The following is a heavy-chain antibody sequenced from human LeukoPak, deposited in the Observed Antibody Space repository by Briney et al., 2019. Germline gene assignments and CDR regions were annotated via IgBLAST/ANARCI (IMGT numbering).Heavy chain of an antibody. Sequence: SVKVSCKASGGTFSSYAISWVRQAPGQGLEWMGGIIPIFGTANYAQKFQGRVTITADESTSTAYMELSSLRSEDTAVYYCASGVFRYSYGYYYYMGVWGKGTTVTVSS. CDR3: ASGVFRYSYGYYYYMGV. J-gene: IGHJ6*03. CDR2: IIPIFGTA. CDR1: GGTFSSYA. D-gene: IGHD5-18*01. V-gene: IGHV1-69*13.